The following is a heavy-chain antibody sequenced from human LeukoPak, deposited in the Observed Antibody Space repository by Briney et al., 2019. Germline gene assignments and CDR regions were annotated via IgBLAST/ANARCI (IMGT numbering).Heavy chain of an antibody. D-gene: IGHD6-13*01. J-gene: IGHJ4*02. CDR3: ARGRRYSSSWYFDY. CDR1: GYTFTSYD. Sequence: ASVKVSCKASGYTFTSYDINWVRQATGQGLEWMGWMNPNSGNTGYAQKFQGRVTMTRDTSISTAYMELSRLRSDDTAVYYCARGRRYSSSWYFDYWGQGTLVTVSS. V-gene: IGHV1-8*01. CDR2: MNPNSGNT.